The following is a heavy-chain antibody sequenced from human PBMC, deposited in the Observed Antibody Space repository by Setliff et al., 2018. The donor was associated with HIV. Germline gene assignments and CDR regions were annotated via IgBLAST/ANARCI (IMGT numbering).Heavy chain of an antibody. D-gene: IGHD6-25*01. CDR3: ARDVGSSAWPFDH. V-gene: IGHV4-61*02. J-gene: IGHJ4*02. Sequence: LSLTCTVSGVPISSGLYYWNWIRQPAGKGLEWIGRISSSGSTTYNPSLKSRVSVSIGPSKNQFSLNLSSVTAADTAVYYCARDVGSSAWPFDHWGQGTLVTVSS. CDR2: ISSSGST. CDR1: GVPISSGLYY.